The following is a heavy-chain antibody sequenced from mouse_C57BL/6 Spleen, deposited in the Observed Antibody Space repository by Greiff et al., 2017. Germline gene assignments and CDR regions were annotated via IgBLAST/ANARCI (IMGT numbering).Heavy chain of an antibody. D-gene: IGHD3-3*01. V-gene: IGHV5-16*01. CDR2: INYDGSST. Sequence: DVKLVESEGGLVQPGSSMKLSCTASGFTFSDYYMAWVRQVPEKGLEWVANINYDGSSTYYLDSLKSRFIISRDNAKNILYLQMSSLKSEDTATYYCARDLGYYFDYWGQGTTLTVSS. CDR3: ARDLGYYFDY. J-gene: IGHJ2*01. CDR1: GFTFSDYY.